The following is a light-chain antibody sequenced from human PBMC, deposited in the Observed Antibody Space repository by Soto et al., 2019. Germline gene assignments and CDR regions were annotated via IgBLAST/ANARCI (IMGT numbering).Light chain of an antibody. CDR3: QQYDAWPLT. CDR2: GAS. CDR1: QSVSSN. V-gene: IGKV3-15*01. J-gene: IGKJ4*01. Sequence: EIVMTQSPATLSVSPVERATLSCRASQSVSSNLAWYQQKPGQAPRVFIYGASTRATGIPARFSGSWSGTEFTLTINSLQSEDFAVYYCQQYDAWPLTFGGGTKVDIK.